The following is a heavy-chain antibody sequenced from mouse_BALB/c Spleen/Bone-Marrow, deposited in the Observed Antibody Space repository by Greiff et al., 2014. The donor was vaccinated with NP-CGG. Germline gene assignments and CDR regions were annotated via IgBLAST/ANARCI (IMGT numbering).Heavy chain of an antibody. D-gene: IGHD2-14*01. CDR2: ILPGSGTT. J-gene: IGHJ4*01. Sequence: QVQLQQSGAELMKPGASVKISCKATGYTFSSYWIEWVKQRPGHGLEWIGEILPGSGTTNYNENFKGKATFTADTSSNTAYMQLSSLTSEDSAVYYCARDYRYGGAMDYWGRGTSVTVSS. CDR1: GYTFSSYW. V-gene: IGHV1-9*01. CDR3: ARDYRYGGAMDY.